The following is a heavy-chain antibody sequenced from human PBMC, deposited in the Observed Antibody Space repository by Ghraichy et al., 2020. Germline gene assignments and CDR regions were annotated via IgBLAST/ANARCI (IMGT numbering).Heavy chain of an antibody. D-gene: IGHD3-10*01. CDR3: ARPSPNFFGSGSYYNVFQQ. CDR2: IIPIFGTA. Sequence: SVKVSCKASGGTLSSNAISWVRQAPGQGLEWMGGIIPIFGTANYAQKFQGRVTITADESTSTAYMELSSLRSEDPAVFYCARPSPNFFGSGSYYNVFQQWGQGTLVTVSS. V-gene: IGHV1-69*13. J-gene: IGHJ1*01. CDR1: GGTLSSNA.